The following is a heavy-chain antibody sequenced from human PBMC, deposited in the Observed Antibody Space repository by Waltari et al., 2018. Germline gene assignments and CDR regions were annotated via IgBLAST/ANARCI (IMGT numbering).Heavy chain of an antibody. CDR1: GGSISSHY. Sequence: QVQLQESGPGLVKPSETLSLTCTVAGGSISSHYWSWIRQPPGQGMEWVGYIYYSGSTNYNPSLKSRVTISVDTSKNQFSLKLSSVTAADTAVYYCARDGLGCSGGSCYSSYYYYYMDVWGKGTTVTVSS. V-gene: IGHV4-59*11. J-gene: IGHJ6*03. CDR3: ARDGLGCSGGSCYSSYYYYYMDV. D-gene: IGHD2-15*01. CDR2: IYYSGST.